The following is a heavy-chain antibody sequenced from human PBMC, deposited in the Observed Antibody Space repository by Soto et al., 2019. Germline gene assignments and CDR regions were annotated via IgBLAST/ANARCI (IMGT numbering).Heavy chain of an antibody. J-gene: IGHJ4*02. CDR2: IFWNDDE. V-gene: IGHV2-5*01. CDR1: GFSLTTSGVG. Sequence: SGPTLVNPTHTLTPTCTFSGFSLTTSGVGVGWIRQPPGKALDWLALIFWNDDERYSPSLKSRLTITKDTSKNQVLLTTTDMDALDTATYCCVNTGYSYDPFGYWGRGTLVTVSS. CDR3: VNTGYSYDPFGY. D-gene: IGHD5-18*01.